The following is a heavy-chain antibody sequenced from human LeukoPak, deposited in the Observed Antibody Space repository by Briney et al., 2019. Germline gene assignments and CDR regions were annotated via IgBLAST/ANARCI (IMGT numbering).Heavy chain of an antibody. CDR2: ISYDGSNK. J-gene: IGHJ4*02. CDR1: GFTFSSYA. CDR3: ARGATVVILSTFDY. Sequence: GGSLRLSCAASGFTFSSYAMHWVRQAPGKGLEWVAVISYDGSNKYYADSVKGRFTISRDNSKDTLYLQMNSLRAEDTAVYYCARGATVVILSTFDYWGQGTLVTVSS. V-gene: IGHV3-30-3*01. D-gene: IGHD4-23*01.